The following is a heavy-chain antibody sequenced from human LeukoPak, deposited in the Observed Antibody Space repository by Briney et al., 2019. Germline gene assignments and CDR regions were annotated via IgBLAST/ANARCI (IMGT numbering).Heavy chain of an antibody. Sequence: GGSLRLSCAASGFTFSSYAMNWVRQAPGRGLEWVSGFSGSGGTTYYADSVKGRFAISRDNSKNTLYLQMNSLRAEDTAVYYCAKGNTITPDYWGQGTLVTVSS. CDR2: FSGSGGTT. J-gene: IGHJ4*02. D-gene: IGHD1-14*01. V-gene: IGHV3-23*01. CDR3: AKGNTITPDY. CDR1: GFTFSSYA.